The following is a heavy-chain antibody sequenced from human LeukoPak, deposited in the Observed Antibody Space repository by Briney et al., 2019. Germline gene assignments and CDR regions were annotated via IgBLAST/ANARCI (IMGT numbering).Heavy chain of an antibody. V-gene: IGHV3-48*01. CDR2: ISGSSTTI. Sequence: GGSLRLSCAASGFTFDLYSMNWVRQAPGKGLEWLSYISGSSTTIDYADSVKGRFTISRDNAKNSLYLQMNSLRAEDTATYYCARHVDYGDYVGGDYWGQGTLVTVSS. CDR3: ARHVDYGDYVGGDY. J-gene: IGHJ4*02. D-gene: IGHD4-17*01. CDR1: GFTFDLYS.